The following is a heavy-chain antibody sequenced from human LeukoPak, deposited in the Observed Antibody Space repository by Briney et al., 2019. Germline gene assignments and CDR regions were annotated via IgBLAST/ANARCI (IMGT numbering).Heavy chain of an antibody. CDR3: ARGGTYYPCIDY. CDR1: GYTFTSYD. J-gene: IGHJ4*02. D-gene: IGHD1-26*01. Sequence: ASVTVSCKSSGYTFTSYDINWVRQAPGPGLEWMGWVSAYNGKTSYAQKFQGRVTMTTDSSKNTAYMDLTSLRSNDTAVYYCARGGTYYPCIDYWGQGTQVTVSS. V-gene: IGHV1-18*01. CDR2: VSAYNGKT.